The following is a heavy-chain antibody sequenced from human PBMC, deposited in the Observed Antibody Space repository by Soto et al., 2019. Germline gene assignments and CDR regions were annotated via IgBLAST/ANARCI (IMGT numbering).Heavy chain of an antibody. D-gene: IGHD1-1*01. J-gene: IGHJ4*02. CDR1: AYSFTNYY. CDR3: AREASTTGTMFAY. CDR2: INPNSGTT. Sequence: AAVKVSCKASAYSFTNYYIHWVRQAPGQGLEWVGKINPNSGTTSYAQKFQGRVTVIKDTSTSTVYMELSSLRSEDTAVYFCAREASTTGTMFAYWGQGTLVPVSS. V-gene: IGHV1-46*03.